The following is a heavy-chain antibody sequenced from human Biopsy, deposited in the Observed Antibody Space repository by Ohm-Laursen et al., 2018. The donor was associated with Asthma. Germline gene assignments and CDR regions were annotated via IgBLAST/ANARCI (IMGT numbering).Heavy chain of an antibody. V-gene: IGHV1-69*13. J-gene: IGHJ4*02. CDR1: GGTFNTYA. D-gene: IGHD2-2*01. CDR3: ARKAGSCISRTCYSLDF. Sequence: AASVKVSCNSLGGTFNTYAIGWVRQAPGQGLEWMGGINSVFGTTTYPQKFQDRVTITADDSTSTVYMELSSLRSEDTAVYYCARKAGSCISRTCYSLDFWGQGTLVTVSS. CDR2: INSVFGTT.